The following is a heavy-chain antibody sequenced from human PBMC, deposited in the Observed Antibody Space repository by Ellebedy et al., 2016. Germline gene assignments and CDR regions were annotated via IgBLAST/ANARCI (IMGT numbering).Heavy chain of an antibody. Sequence: SVKVSXXASGGTFSSYATSWVRHAPGQGLEWMGGIIPIFGTANYAQKFQGRVTITADESTSTAYMELSSLRSEDTAVYYCARGSGGYFDYWGQGTLVTVSS. D-gene: IGHD3-10*01. CDR1: GGTFSSYA. CDR3: ARGSGGYFDY. CDR2: IIPIFGTA. V-gene: IGHV1-69*13. J-gene: IGHJ4*02.